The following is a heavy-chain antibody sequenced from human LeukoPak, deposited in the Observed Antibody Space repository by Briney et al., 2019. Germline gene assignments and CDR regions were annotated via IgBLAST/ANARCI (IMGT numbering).Heavy chain of an antibody. Sequence: SVKVSCKASGGTFSSYAISWVRQAPGQGLEWMGGIIPIFGTANYAQKFQGRVTITTDESTSTAYMELSSLRSEDTAVYYCARSHLGYCSSTSCYRGNWFDPWGQGTLVTVSS. CDR2: IIPIFGTA. CDR1: GGTFSSYA. CDR3: ARSHLGYCSSTSCYRGNWFDP. J-gene: IGHJ5*02. V-gene: IGHV1-69*05. D-gene: IGHD2-2*01.